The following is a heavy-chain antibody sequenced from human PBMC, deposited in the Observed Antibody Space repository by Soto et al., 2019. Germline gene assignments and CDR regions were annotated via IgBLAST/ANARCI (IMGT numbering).Heavy chain of an antibody. CDR2: ISGSGGST. Sequence: GGSLRLSCAASGFTFSSYAMSWVRQAPGKGLEWVSAISGSGGSTYYADSVKGRFTISRDNSKNTLYLQMNSLRAEDTAVYYCAKDFGMIVVVITPPSEYCGQGTLVTVSS. J-gene: IGHJ4*02. V-gene: IGHV3-23*01. CDR3: AKDFGMIVVVITPPSEY. D-gene: IGHD3-22*01. CDR1: GFTFSSYA.